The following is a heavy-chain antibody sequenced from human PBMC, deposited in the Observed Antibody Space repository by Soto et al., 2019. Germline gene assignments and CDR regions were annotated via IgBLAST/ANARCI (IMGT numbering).Heavy chain of an antibody. CDR1: GGTFSSYA. J-gene: IGHJ6*02. D-gene: IGHD6-19*01. CDR3: AREGLIAVAGIGYYYYGMDV. CDR2: IIPIFGTA. V-gene: IGHV1-69*13. Sequence: VASVKVSCKASGGTFSSYAISWVRQAPGQGLEWMGGIIPIFGTANYAQKFQGRVTITADESTSTAYMELSSLRSEDTAVYYCAREGLIAVAGIGYYYYGMDVWGQGTTVTVSS.